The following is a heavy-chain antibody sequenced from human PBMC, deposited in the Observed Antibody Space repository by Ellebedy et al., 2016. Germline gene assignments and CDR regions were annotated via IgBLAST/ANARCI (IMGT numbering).Heavy chain of an antibody. CDR2: ISSSGSHI. V-gene: IGHV3-21*01. Sequence: GGSLRLXCAASGFTFRTYTMNWVRQAPGKGLEWVSSISSSGSHIYYADSVKGRLTISRDNAKNSLSLQTNSLRAEDTAVYYCARTYDFWSSSRFDYWGQGTLVTVSS. CDR1: GFTFRTYT. D-gene: IGHD3-3*01. J-gene: IGHJ4*02. CDR3: ARTYDFWSSSRFDY.